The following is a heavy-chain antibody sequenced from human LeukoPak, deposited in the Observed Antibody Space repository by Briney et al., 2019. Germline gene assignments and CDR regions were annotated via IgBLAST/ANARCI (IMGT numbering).Heavy chain of an antibody. CDR3: VKVTAAGFVDH. V-gene: IGHV3-30-3*02. CDR1: GFTFSSYA. Sequence: GGSLRLSCAASGFTFSSYAMHWVRQAPGKGLEWVAVISYDGSNKYYADSVKGRFTISRDNSKNSLYLQMNSLGAEDTALYYCVKVTAAGFVDHWGQGTLVTVSS. J-gene: IGHJ4*02. CDR2: ISYDGSNK. D-gene: IGHD6-13*01.